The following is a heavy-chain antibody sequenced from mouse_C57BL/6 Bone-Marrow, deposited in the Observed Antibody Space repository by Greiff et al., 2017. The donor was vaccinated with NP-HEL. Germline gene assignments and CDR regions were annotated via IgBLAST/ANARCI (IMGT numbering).Heavy chain of an antibody. CDR2: INPSSGYT. J-gene: IGHJ2*01. CDR3: ARSVPSQGWGY. V-gene: IGHV1-7*01. D-gene: IGHD2-3*01. CDR1: GYTFTSYW. Sequence: QVQLQQSGAELVKPGASVKLSCKASGYTFTSYWMHWVKQRPGQGLEWIGYINPSSGYTKYNQKFKDKATLTEDKSSSTAYMQLSSLKYEDSAVYYCARSVPSQGWGYWGQGTTLTVSS.